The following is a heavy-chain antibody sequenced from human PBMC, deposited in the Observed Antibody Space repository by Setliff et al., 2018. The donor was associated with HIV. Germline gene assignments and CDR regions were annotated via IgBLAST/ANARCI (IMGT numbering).Heavy chain of an antibody. Sequence: SETLSLTCSVSGGSISSGSYYWTWIRQPAGKGPEWIGHIYTNGYTNYNPSLRSRVTISVDTSKNQFSLRLTSVTAADTAVYYCARAPPGIQNDAFDVWGQGTMVTVSS. J-gene: IGHJ3*01. V-gene: IGHV4-61*09. CDR1: GGSISSGSYY. CDR2: IYTNGYT. CDR3: ARAPPGIQNDAFDV.